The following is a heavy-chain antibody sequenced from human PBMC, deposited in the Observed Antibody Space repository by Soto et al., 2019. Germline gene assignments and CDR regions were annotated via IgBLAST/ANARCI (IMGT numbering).Heavy chain of an antibody. CDR1: GGSISSSSNY. CDR2: IYYSGST. V-gene: IGHV4-39*01. CDR3: ASRLTDGYVMDV. Sequence: PSETLSLTCTVSGGSISSSSNYWGWLRQPPGKGLEWVGSIYYSGSTYYNSSLKRRVTLSVDTSKNQLSRKLSSVTAADSAVYYCASRLTDGYVMDVWGQGTPVTVSS. J-gene: IGHJ6*02.